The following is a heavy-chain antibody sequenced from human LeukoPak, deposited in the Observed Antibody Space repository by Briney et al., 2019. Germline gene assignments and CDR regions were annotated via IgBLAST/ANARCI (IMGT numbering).Heavy chain of an antibody. V-gene: IGHV3-30*18. Sequence: GRSLRLSCEASGFTFSSYGMHWVRQAPGKGLEWVAVISYDGSNKYYADSVKGRFTISRDNSKNTLYLQMNSLRAEDTAVYYCAKGGLKFSSGWYYFDYWGQGTLVTVSS. CDR2: ISYDGSNK. D-gene: IGHD6-19*01. J-gene: IGHJ4*02. CDR1: GFTFSSYG. CDR3: AKGGLKFSSGWYYFDY.